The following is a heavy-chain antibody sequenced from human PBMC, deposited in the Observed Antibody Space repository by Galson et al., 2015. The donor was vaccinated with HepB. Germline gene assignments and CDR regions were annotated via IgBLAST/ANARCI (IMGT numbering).Heavy chain of an antibody. CDR2: IWYDGSQK. V-gene: IGHV3-33*01. CDR3: VRDSGLYGLDV. CDR1: GFPFSDYG. D-gene: IGHD6-19*01. J-gene: IGHJ6*02. Sequence: SLRLSCATSGFPFSDYGMHWVRRAPGKGLEWLAVIWYDGSQKFHEDSVDGRFTISRDNSKNMLFLQMDSLRVDDTAVYFCVRDSGLYGLDVWGLGTRVTVSS.